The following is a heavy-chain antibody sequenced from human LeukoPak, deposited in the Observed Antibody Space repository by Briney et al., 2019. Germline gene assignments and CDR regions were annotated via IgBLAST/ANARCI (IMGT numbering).Heavy chain of an antibody. V-gene: IGHV1-18*01. Sequence: ASVKVSCKASGYTFTSYGITWVRQAPGQGLEWMGWISAYNGNTNYAQKLQGRVTMTTDTSTSTAYMELRSLRSDDTALYYCAREGYCNSTSCDKPFDYWGQGTPVTVSS. CDR1: GYTFTSYG. CDR3: AREGYCNSTSCDKPFDY. J-gene: IGHJ4*02. CDR2: ISAYNGNT. D-gene: IGHD2-2*01.